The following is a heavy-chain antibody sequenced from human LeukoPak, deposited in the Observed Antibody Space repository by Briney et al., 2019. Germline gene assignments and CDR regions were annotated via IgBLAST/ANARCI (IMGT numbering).Heavy chain of an antibody. J-gene: IGHJ4*02. Sequence: SSETLSLTCAVYGGSFSGYYWSWIRQPPGKGLEWIGEINHSGSTNYNPSLKSRVTISVDTSKNQFSLKLSSVTAADTAVYYCASYRVDYGTFDYWGQGTLVTVSS. V-gene: IGHV4-34*01. CDR1: GGSFSGYY. D-gene: IGHD4-17*01. CDR2: INHSGST. CDR3: ASYRVDYGTFDY.